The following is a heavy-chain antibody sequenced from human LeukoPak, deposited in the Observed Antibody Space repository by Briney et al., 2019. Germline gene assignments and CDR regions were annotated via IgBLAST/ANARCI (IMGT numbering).Heavy chain of an antibody. CDR3: ARHLRQQLDDAFDI. D-gene: IGHD6-13*01. CDR1: GGSISSYY. Sequence: SETLSFTCTVSGGSISSYYWSWIRQPPGKGLEWIGYIYTSGSTNYNPSLKSRVTISVDTSKNQFSLKLSSVTAADTAVYYCARHLRQQLDDAFDIWGQGTMVTVSS. V-gene: IGHV4-4*09. CDR2: IYTSGST. J-gene: IGHJ3*02.